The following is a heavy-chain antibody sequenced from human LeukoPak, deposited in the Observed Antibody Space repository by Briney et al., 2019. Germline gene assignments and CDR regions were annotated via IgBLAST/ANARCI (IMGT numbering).Heavy chain of an antibody. J-gene: IGHJ4*02. CDR1: GGTFSSYA. V-gene: IGHV1-69*13. D-gene: IGHD6-6*01. Sequence: ASVKVSCKASGGTFSSYAISWVRQAPGQGLEWMGGIIPIFGTANYAQKFQGRVTITADESTSTAYMELSSLRSEDTAVYYCARVPGRVAARREYYFGYWGQGTLVTVSS. CDR2: IIPIFGTA. CDR3: ARVPGRVAARREYYFGY.